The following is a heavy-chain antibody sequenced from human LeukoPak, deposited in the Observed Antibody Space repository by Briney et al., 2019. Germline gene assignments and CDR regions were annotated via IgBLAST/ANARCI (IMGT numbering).Heavy chain of an antibody. Sequence: PSETLSLTCNVSGVSVSDGRYYWTWIRQHPGKGLEWIGYKYYSGSAKYNPSLKSRLTISIDTSKNQFSLQLSSVTAADTATYYCAREPAYYDILTGYYWTHFDYWGQGTLVTVSS. CDR2: KYYSGSA. CDR1: GVSVSDGRYY. D-gene: IGHD3-9*01. J-gene: IGHJ4*02. CDR3: AREPAYYDILTGYYWTHFDY. V-gene: IGHV4-31*03.